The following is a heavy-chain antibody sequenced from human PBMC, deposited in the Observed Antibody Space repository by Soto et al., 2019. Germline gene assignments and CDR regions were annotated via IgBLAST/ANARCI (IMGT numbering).Heavy chain of an antibody. J-gene: IGHJ4*02. V-gene: IGHV1-3*04. CDR1: KYTFTNYA. CDR2: VDTGNGNT. D-gene: IGHD1-26*01. CDR3: ARDAKWDPRGVEAPQDEYFDY. Sequence: QVQLVQSGAEVKKPGASVKVSCQASKYTFTNYAIHWVRQSPGQSRAWMGWVDTGNGNTKYSQKFQDRVTITRDTYANTADMELSSLTSEDTAVYYCARDAKWDPRGVEAPQDEYFDYWGQGTLVTVSS.